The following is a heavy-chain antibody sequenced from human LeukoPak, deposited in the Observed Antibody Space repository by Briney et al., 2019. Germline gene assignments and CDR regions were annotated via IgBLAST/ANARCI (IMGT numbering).Heavy chain of an antibody. D-gene: IGHD1-7*01. CDR1: GYRFTDYW. CDR3: ARGAAGTTPDYYYFGLDV. V-gene: IGHV5-51*01. Sequence: GESLKISCKGSGYRFTDYWIGWVRQMPGKGLGWMGIIYPGDSDTRYSPSFQGQVTISADKSINTAHLQWSSLKASDTAKYYCARGAAGTTPDYYYFGLDVWGQGTTVRVSS. J-gene: IGHJ6*02. CDR2: IYPGDSDT.